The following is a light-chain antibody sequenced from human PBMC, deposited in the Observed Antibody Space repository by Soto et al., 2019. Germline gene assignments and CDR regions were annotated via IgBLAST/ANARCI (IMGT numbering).Light chain of an antibody. CDR1: SSNIGSNY. CDR3: ASWDDTLTGLL. V-gene: IGLV1-47*01. Sequence: QSVLMQPPSASGTPGQRVNISCSGSSSNIGSNYVYWYQQLPGTAPKLLIYRNDQRPSGVPDRFSGSKSGTSASLAIIGLRSEDEAHYHCASWDDTLTGLLFGGGTQLTVL. J-gene: IGLJ2*01. CDR2: RND.